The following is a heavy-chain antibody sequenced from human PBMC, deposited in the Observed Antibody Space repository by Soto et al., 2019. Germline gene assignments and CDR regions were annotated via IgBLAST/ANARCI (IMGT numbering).Heavy chain of an antibody. D-gene: IGHD4-17*01. CDR3: ATDQGTYGDYDAFDI. CDR1: GYTLTELS. Sequence: SVKVSCKVSGYTLTELSMHWVRQAPGKGLEWMGGFDPEDGETIYAQKFQGRVTMTEDTSTDTAYMELSSLRSEDTAVYYCATDQGTYGDYDAFDIWGQGTMVTVSS. CDR2: FDPEDGET. V-gene: IGHV1-24*01. J-gene: IGHJ3*02.